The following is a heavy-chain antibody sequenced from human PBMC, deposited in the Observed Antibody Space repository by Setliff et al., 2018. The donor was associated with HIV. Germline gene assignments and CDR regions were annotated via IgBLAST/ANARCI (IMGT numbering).Heavy chain of an antibody. D-gene: IGHD6-13*01. Sequence: GGSLRLSCAASGFTFSSYEMNWVRQAPGKGLEWASYISSSGSTIYYADSVKGRFTISRDNAKNSLYLQMNSLRAEDTAVYYCAKDHATSSWFTALLDYWGQGALVTVSS. CDR3: AKDHATSSWFTALLDY. J-gene: IGHJ4*02. V-gene: IGHV3-48*03. CDR1: GFTFSSYE. CDR2: ISSSGSTI.